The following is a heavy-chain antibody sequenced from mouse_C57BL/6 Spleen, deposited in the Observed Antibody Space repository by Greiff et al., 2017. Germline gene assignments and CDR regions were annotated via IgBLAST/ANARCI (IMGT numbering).Heavy chain of an antibody. CDR2: IYPSDSET. CDR1: GYTFTSYW. CDR3: ARRAIYDGHFDY. D-gene: IGHD2-3*01. Sequence: VQLQQPGAELVRPGSSVKLSCKASGYTFTSYWMDWVKQRPGQGLEWIGNIYPSDSETHYNQKFKDKATLTVDKSSSTAYMQLSSLTSEDSAVYYCARRAIYDGHFDYWGQGTTLTVSS. J-gene: IGHJ2*01. V-gene: IGHV1-61*01.